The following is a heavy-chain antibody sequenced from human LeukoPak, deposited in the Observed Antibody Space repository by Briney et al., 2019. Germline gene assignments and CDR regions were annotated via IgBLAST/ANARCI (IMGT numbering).Heavy chain of an antibody. CDR1: GYTLSELS. D-gene: IGHD3-22*01. J-gene: IGHJ4*02. CDR3: ATELRSGYFDY. CDR2: FDPEDDER. V-gene: IGHV1-24*01. Sequence: ASVKVSCKVSGYTLSELSMHWVRQAPGKGLEWMRGFDPEDDERVYAQKFQGRVTMAEDTSTDTAYMELSSLRSEDTAIYYCATELRSGYFDYWGQGTLVTVSS.